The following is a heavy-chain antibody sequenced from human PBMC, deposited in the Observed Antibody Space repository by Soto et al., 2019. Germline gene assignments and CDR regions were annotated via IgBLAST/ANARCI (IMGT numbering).Heavy chain of an antibody. J-gene: IGHJ6*02. V-gene: IGHV1-69*05. D-gene: IGHD2-2*01. CDR3: ARHVPAAGYYYGMDV. Sequence: QVQLVQSGAEVKKPGSSVKVSCKASGGTFSSYAISWVRQAPGQGLEWRGGIIPIFGTANYAQKFQGRVTMTSDESTSTAYMELSSLSSEDTAVYYCARHVPAAGYYYGMDVWGQGTTVTVSS. CDR2: IIPIFGTA. CDR1: GGTFSSYA.